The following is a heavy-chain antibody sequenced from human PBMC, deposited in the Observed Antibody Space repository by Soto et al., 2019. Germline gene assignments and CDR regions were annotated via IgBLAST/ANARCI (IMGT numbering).Heavy chain of an antibody. Sequence: QVLLVQSGTEVKKPGSSVKVSCQASGGTSSDYALTWVRQAPGQGLEWMGGIIPIFGTANYAQRFQGRVSIIADESSSTAYMELSSLNSEDTAVYYCAGSFKYGSGTFDALDVWGHGTMVMVSS. V-gene: IGHV1-69*01. J-gene: IGHJ3*01. D-gene: IGHD3-10*01. CDR2: IIPIFGTA. CDR1: GGTSSDYA. CDR3: AGSFKYGSGTFDALDV.